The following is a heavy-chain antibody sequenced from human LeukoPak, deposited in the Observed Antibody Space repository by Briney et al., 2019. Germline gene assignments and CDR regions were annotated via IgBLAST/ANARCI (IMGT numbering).Heavy chain of an antibody. CDR1: GYTFTSYG. J-gene: IGHJ6*02. CDR2: ISAYNGNT. D-gene: IGHD3-9*01. V-gene: IGHV1-18*01. CDR3: ARAGHLATYYDILTGYYGTNYYGMDV. Sequence: ASVKVSCKASGYTFTSYGISWVRQAPGQGLEWMGWISAYNGNTNYAQKLQGRVTMTTDTSTSTAYMELRSLRSDDTAVYYCARAGHLATYYDILTGYYGTNYYGMDVWGQGTTVTVSS.